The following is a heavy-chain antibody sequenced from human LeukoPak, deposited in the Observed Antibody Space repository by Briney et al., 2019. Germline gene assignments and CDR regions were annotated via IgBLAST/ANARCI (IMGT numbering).Heavy chain of an antibody. CDR2: ISGSGGST. D-gene: IGHD6-19*01. J-gene: IGHJ3*02. Sequence: LPGGSLRLSCAASGFTFRNYGMRWVRQAPGKGLEWVSSISGSGGSTYYADSVKGRFTISRDNSKSTLYLQMNSLRAEDTAVYYCAKDRDSSGWYFDIWGQGTMVTVSS. CDR3: AKDRDSSGWYFDI. CDR1: GFTFRNYG. V-gene: IGHV3-23*01.